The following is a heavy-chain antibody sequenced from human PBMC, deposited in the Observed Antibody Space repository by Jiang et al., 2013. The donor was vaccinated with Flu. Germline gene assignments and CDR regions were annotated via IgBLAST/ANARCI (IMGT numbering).Heavy chain of an antibody. CDR3: ARDLEYYDILTGNGGGNWFDP. Sequence: GAEVKKPGASVKVSCKASGYTFTGYYMHWVRQAPGQGLEWMGWINPNSGGTNYAQKFQGRVTMTRDTSISTAYMELSRLRSDDTAVYYCARDLEYYDILTGNGGGNWFDPWGQGTLVTVSS. D-gene: IGHD3-9*01. CDR1: GYTFTGYY. CDR2: INPNSGGT. J-gene: IGHJ5*02. V-gene: IGHV1-2*02.